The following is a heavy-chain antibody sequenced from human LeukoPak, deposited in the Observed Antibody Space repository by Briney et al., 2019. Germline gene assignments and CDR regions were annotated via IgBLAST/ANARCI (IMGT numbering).Heavy chain of an antibody. D-gene: IGHD5-18*01. J-gene: IGHJ4*02. Sequence: PGGSLRLSCAASGFTFSSYSMNWVRQAPGRGLEWVSYISSSSSTIYYADSVKGRFTISRDNAKNSLYLQMNSLRAEDTAVYYCARVGYSYGSGHDYWGQGTLVTVSS. V-gene: IGHV3-48*04. CDR3: ARVGYSYGSGHDY. CDR2: ISSSSSTI. CDR1: GFTFSSYS.